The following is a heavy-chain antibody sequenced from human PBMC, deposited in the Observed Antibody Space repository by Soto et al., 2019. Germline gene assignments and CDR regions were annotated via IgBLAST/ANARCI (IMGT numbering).Heavy chain of an antibody. J-gene: IGHJ6*02. Sequence: WWSLRLSCAASVFTFSSYAMSWFRQAPGKGLEWVSAISGSSGSTYYADSVKGRFTISRDNSKNTLYLQMNSLRAEDTAVYYCEKTSRSKYYRTDLDVWGQGTTVTVSS. D-gene: IGHD3-10*01. CDR2: ISGSSGST. CDR3: EKTSRSKYYRTDLDV. V-gene: IGHV3-23*01. CDR1: VFTFSSYA.